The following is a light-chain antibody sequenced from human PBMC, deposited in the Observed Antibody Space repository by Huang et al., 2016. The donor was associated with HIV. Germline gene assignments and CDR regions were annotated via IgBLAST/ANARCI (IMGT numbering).Light chain of an antibody. V-gene: IGKV3-11*01. CDR1: QSVSNY. Sequence: EIVLTQSPATLSLSPGDRATLSCRASQSVSNYLAWYQQRPGQAHRLLIFDASNRANGIPVRFSGRGSGTDFTLTISGLEPTDFAVYYCQQRGDWPITFGQGTRLEIK. CDR3: QQRGDWPIT. CDR2: DAS. J-gene: IGKJ5*01.